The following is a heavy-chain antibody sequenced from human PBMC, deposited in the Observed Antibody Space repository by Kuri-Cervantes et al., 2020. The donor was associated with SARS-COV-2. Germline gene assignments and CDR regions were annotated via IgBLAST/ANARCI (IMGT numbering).Heavy chain of an antibody. CDR3: IVSGFLYDY. CDR1: GFTFGDYA. Sequence: GESLKISCTASGFTFGDYAMSWFRQAPGKGLEWVGFIRSKASGGTTEYAASVKGRFTISRDDSKSIAYLQVNSLKTEDTAVYYCIVSGFLYDYWGQGTLVTVSS. CDR2: IRSKASGGTT. J-gene: IGHJ4*02. D-gene: IGHD3-3*01. V-gene: IGHV3-49*03.